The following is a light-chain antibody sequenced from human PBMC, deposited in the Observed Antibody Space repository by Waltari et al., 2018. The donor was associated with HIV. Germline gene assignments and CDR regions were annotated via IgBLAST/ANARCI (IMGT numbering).Light chain of an antibody. CDR2: KDN. CDR1: ALPKRY. V-gene: IGLV3-10*01. J-gene: IGLJ2*01. CDR3: YSTDNNGDRGV. Sequence: SYELTQPPSVSVSPGQTARITCSGDALPKRYSYCYQQKSGQAHVLVIYKDNKRPSGITERFSGSSSGTMATLTISGAQVEDEADYYCYSTDNNGDRGVFGGGTKVSVL.